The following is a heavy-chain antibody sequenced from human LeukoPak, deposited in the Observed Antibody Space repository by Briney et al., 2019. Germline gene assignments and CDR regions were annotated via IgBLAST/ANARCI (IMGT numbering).Heavy chain of an antibody. CDR2: ISPSGDIK. J-gene: IGHJ4*02. Sequence: GGSLRLSCAVSGFTFSNYAMSWVRQAPGKGLEWVSGISPSGDIKYYADSVKGRFTISRDNSKNTLYLEVISLTADDTAVYYCAKDDAWLRFGEWSQGTLVTVSS. V-gene: IGHV3-23*01. D-gene: IGHD3-10*01. CDR3: AKDDAWLRFGE. CDR1: GFTFSNYA.